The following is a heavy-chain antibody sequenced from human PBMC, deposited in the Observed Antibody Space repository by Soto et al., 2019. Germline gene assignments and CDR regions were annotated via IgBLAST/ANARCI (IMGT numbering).Heavy chain of an antibody. CDR2: IYSGGST. V-gene: IGHV3-66*01. D-gene: IGHD4-17*01. CDR3: ARDAYGDYGGWFDP. J-gene: IGHJ5*02. CDR1: GFTVSSNY. Sequence: GGSLRLSCAASGFTVSSNYMSWVRQAPGKGLEWVSVIYSGGSTYYADSVKGRFTISRDNSKNTLYLQMNSLRAEDTAVYYCARDAYGDYGGWFDPWGQGTLVTVSS.